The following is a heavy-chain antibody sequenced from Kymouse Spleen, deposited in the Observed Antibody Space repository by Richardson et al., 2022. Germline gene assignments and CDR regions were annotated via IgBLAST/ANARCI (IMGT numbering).Heavy chain of an antibody. V-gene: IGHV3-30*18. Sequence: QVQLVESGGGVVQPGRSLRLSCAASGFTFSSYGMHWVRQAPGKGLEWVAVISYDGSNKYYADSVKGRFTISRDNSKNTLYLQMNSLRAEDTAVYYCAKGGYNYGSGSYYTCYYYGMDVWGQGTTVTVSS. CDR2: ISYDGSNK. CDR1: GFTFSSYG. CDR3: AKGGYNYGSGSYYTCYYYGMDV. J-gene: IGHJ6*02. D-gene: IGHD3-10*01.